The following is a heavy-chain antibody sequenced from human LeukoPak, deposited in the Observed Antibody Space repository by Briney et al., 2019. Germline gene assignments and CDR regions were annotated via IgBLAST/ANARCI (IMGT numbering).Heavy chain of an antibody. Sequence: PGGSLRLSCAASGFTFSGYYMSWIRQAPGKGLEWISYISGSSSSTNYADSVKGRFTISRDNAKNSLYLQMNSLRAEDTDVYYCARIGNDILTGYYPAWFDPWGQGTLVTVSS. V-gene: IGHV3-11*03. J-gene: IGHJ5*02. D-gene: IGHD3-9*01. CDR2: ISGSSSST. CDR1: GFTFSGYY. CDR3: ARIGNDILTGYYPAWFDP.